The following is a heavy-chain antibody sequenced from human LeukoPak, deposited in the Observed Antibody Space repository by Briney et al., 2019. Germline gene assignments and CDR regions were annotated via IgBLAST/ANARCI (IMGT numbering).Heavy chain of an antibody. D-gene: IGHD3-10*01. Sequence: GWSLGLSCAASGFTFAGYAMTWVRQAPRKGLEGVSTIGTDADTYYADSGKGGFIISRDTPKNTLYVQMSSLRVEYTAIYYCAKNVPGKYFDLWGRGTLVIVSS. V-gene: IGHV3-23*01. CDR3: AKNVPGKYFDL. CDR2: IGTDADT. CDR1: GFTFAGYA. J-gene: IGHJ2*01.